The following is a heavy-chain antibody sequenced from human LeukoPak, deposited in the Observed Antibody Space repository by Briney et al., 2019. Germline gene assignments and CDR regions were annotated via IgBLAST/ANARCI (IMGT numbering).Heavy chain of an antibody. D-gene: IGHD3-3*01. CDR2: ISSSSSTI. Sequence: PGGSLRLSCAASGFTFSSYSMNWVRQAPGKGLEWVSYISSSSSTIYYADSVKGRFTISRDNAKNSLYLQMNSLRAEDTAVYYCASTTYYDFWSGYSQGNYYMDVWGKGTTVTVSS. CDR1: GFTFSSYS. V-gene: IGHV3-48*01. CDR3: ASTTYYDFWSGYSQGNYYMDV. J-gene: IGHJ6*03.